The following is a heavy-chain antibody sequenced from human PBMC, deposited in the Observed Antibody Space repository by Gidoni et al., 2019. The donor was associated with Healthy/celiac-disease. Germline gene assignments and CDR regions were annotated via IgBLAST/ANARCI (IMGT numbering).Heavy chain of an antibody. CDR3: SRGTHSLNYYDSSGDGNEDY. CDR1: GFTFRGSA. D-gene: IGHD3-22*01. CDR2: IRSKANSYAT. J-gene: IGHJ4*02. V-gene: IGHV3-73*01. Sequence: EVQLVESGGGLVQPGGSLKLSCAASGFTFRGSAMHWVRQASGKGLEWVGRIRSKANSYATAHAASVKGRFTISRDDSKNTAYLQMNSLKTEDTAVYYCSRGTHSLNYYDSSGDGNEDYWGQGTLVTVSS.